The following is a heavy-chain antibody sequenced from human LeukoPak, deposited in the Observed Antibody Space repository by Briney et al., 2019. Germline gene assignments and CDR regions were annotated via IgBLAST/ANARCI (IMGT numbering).Heavy chain of an antibody. D-gene: IGHD3-10*01. Sequence: ASVKVSCKASGYTFTSYDINWVRQAAGQGLEWMGRINPNSGNTGYAQKFQGRVTMTRNTSISTAYMELSSLRSEDTAVYYCARGYYYGSGSYWGAFDIWGQGTMVTVSS. CDR2: INPNSGNT. CDR1: GYTFTSYD. J-gene: IGHJ3*02. V-gene: IGHV1-8*01. CDR3: ARGYYYGSGSYWGAFDI.